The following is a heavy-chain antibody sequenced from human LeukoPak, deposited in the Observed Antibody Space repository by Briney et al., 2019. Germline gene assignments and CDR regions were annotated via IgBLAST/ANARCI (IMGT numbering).Heavy chain of an antibody. V-gene: IGHV1-69*02. Sequence: SVKVFCKASGGTFSSYTISWVRRAPGQGLEGMGRIIPILDIAKYAQKFQGRVTITADKSTSTAYMELSSLRSEDTAVYYCARPYSGDELDAFDIWGQGTMVTVSS. D-gene: IGHD5-12*01. CDR3: ARPYSGDELDAFDI. CDR2: IIPILDIA. J-gene: IGHJ3*02. CDR1: GGTFSSYT.